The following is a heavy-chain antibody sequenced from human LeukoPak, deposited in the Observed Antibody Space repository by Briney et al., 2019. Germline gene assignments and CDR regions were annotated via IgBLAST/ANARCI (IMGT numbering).Heavy chain of an antibody. CDR1: VGSINTYY. CDR2: IYYSGST. D-gene: IGHD5-24*01. Sequence: PSETLSLTCTVSVGSINTYYWSWIRQPPGKGLEWIGYIYYSGSTNYNPSLKSRVTISVDTSKNQFSLKLSSVTPADTAVYYCARGRDGYTFGYWGQGTLVTVSS. CDR3: ARGRDGYTFGY. J-gene: IGHJ4*02. V-gene: IGHV4-59*01.